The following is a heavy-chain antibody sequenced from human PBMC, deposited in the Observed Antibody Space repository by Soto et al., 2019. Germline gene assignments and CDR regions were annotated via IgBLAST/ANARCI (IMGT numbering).Heavy chain of an antibody. CDR1: GFTFGDYA. D-gene: IGHD2-15*01. Sequence: PGGSLRLSCTASGFTFGDYAMSWVRQAPGKGLEWVGFIRSKAYGGTTEYAASVKGRFTISRDDSKSIAYLQMNSLKTEDTAVYYCTRSRCSGGSCYYYYYGMDVWGQGTTVTVSS. V-gene: IGHV3-49*04. J-gene: IGHJ6*02. CDR2: IRSKAYGGTT. CDR3: TRSRCSGGSCYYYYYGMDV.